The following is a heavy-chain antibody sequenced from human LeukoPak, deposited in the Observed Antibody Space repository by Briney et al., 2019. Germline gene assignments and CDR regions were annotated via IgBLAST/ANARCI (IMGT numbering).Heavy chain of an antibody. CDR2: INHSGST. Sequence: SETLSLTCAVYGGSFSGYYLSWIRQPPGKGLEWIGEINHSGSTNYNPSLKSRVTISVDTSKNQFSLKLSSVTAADTAVYYCARVGYSYGYGGYFDYWGQGTLVTVSS. J-gene: IGHJ4*02. CDR1: GGSFSGYY. V-gene: IGHV4-34*01. D-gene: IGHD5-18*01. CDR3: ARVGYSYGYGGYFDY.